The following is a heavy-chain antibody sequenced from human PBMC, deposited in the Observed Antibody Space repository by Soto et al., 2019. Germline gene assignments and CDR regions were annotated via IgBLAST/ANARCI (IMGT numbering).Heavy chain of an antibody. V-gene: IGHV3-23*01. J-gene: IGHJ4*02. CDR2: ISGSGGST. CDR1: GFTFSSYA. CDR3: AREQKSGTYATDY. D-gene: IGHD1-26*01. Sequence: EVQLLESGGGLVQPGGSLRLSCAASGFTFSSYAMSWVRQAPGKGLEWVSTISGSGGSTYYADSVKGRFTISRDNSKNTLYLQMNSLRAEDTAVYYCAREQKSGTYATDYWGQGTLVTVSS.